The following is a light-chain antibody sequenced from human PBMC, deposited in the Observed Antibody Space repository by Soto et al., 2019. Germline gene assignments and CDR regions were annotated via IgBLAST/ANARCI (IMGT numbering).Light chain of an antibody. V-gene: IGLV1-40*01. CDR1: RSNIGAGYD. CDR3: QSYDSNLSGAL. J-gene: IGLJ2*01. Sequence: VLTQPPSVSGAPGQRVTISCTGSRSNIGAGYDVHWYQQLPGTSPKLLIYGNNNRPSGVPDRFSGSKSGTSASLAITGLQAEDEAAYYCQSYDSNLSGALFGGGTKLTVL. CDR2: GNN.